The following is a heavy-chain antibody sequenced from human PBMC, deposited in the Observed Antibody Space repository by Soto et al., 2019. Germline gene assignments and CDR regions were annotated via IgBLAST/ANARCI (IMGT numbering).Heavy chain of an antibody. CDR3: AKGNNGYALFFDY. CDR1: GFTFSSYV. D-gene: IGHD5-12*01. Sequence: EMQLLESGGGLVQPGGSLRLSCAAPGFTFSSYVMNWVRQAPGKGLEWVSTISGTGGDTYYADSVKGRFTVSRDNSKNTLFLQMDSLRAEDTAVYYCAKGNNGYALFFDYWGQGPLVTVSS. CDR2: ISGTGGDT. V-gene: IGHV3-23*01. J-gene: IGHJ4*02.